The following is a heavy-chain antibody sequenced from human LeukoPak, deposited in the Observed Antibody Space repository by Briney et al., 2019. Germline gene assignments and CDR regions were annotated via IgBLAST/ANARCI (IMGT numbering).Heavy chain of an antibody. D-gene: IGHD5-12*01. CDR3: ARGRSTTTIFDY. V-gene: IGHV3-53*01. J-gene: IGHJ4*02. CDR2: INSGGVT. Sequence: PGGSLRLSCAASGFAVSGYFMAWVRQAPGKGLQWVSHINSGGVTEDADSVKGRFTVSRDTSRNTLYLQMSSLRAEDTAIYYCARGRSTTTIFDYWGQGTLVTVSS. CDR1: GFAVSGYF.